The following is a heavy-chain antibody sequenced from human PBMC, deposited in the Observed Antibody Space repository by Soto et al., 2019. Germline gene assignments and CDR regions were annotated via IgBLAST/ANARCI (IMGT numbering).Heavy chain of an antibody. CDR3: AREVHNYDSSGYYQSYFDY. CDR1: GGTFSSYA. V-gene: IGHV1-69*06. D-gene: IGHD3-22*01. J-gene: IGHJ4*02. Sequence: SVKVSCKASGGTFSSYAISWVRQAPGQGLEWMGGIIPIFGTANYAQKFQGRVTINADKSTSTAYMELSSLRSEDTAVYYCAREVHNYDSSGYYQSYFDYWGQGTLVTVSS. CDR2: IIPIFGTA.